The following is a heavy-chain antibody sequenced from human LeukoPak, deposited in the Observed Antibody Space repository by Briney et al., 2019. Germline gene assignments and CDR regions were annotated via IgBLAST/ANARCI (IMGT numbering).Heavy chain of an antibody. CDR3: ARDVLIAADGVIRLDAFDI. D-gene: IGHD6-13*01. V-gene: IGHV3-21*01. CDR2: ISSSSSFI. Sequence: GGSLRLSCAASGYTFSSYNMNWVRQTPGKGLEWVSSISSSSSFIYYADSVKGRFTISRDNAKNSLYLQMNSLRAEDTAVYYCARDVLIAADGVIRLDAFDIWGQGTVVTVSS. J-gene: IGHJ3*02. CDR1: GYTFSSYN.